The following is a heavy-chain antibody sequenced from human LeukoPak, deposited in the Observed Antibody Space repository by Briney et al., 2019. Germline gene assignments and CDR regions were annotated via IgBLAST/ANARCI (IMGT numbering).Heavy chain of an antibody. CDR3: AKDRYCSGVNCYSALSD. CDR2: IYSGGST. Sequence: GGSLRLSCAASGFTVSSNYMSWVRQAPGKGLEWVSVIYSGGSTYYADSVKGRFTISRDNSKNTLYLQMNSLRAEDTAVYYCAKDRYCSGVNCYSALSDWGQGTLVTVSS. CDR1: GFTVSSNY. D-gene: IGHD2-15*01. J-gene: IGHJ1*01. V-gene: IGHV3-66*01.